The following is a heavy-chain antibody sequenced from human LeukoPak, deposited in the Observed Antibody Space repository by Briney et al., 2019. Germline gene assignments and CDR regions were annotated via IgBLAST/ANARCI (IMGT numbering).Heavy chain of an antibody. J-gene: IGHJ6*03. CDR1: GYSFSNYG. CDR2: NSTYNGNT. V-gene: IGHV1-18*01. CDR3: ARVFTIFGVVITYYMDV. Sequence: ASVKVSCKPSGYSFSNYGISWVRQAPGRGLEWMGWNSTYNGNTNYAQKFQGRVTMTTDTSTSTAYMELRSLRFDDTAVYYCARVFTIFGVVITYYMDVWGKGTTVTVSS. D-gene: IGHD3-3*01.